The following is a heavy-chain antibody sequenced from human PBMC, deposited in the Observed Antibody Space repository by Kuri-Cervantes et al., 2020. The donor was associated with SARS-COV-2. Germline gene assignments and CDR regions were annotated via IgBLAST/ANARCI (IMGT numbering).Heavy chain of an antibody. CDR1: GGSISSSSYY. V-gene: IGHV4-39*07. J-gene: IGHJ4*02. Sequence: SETLSPTGTVSGGSISSSSYYWCWIRQPPGKGLEWIGSIYYSGNTYYNPSLKSRVTISVDTSKNQFSLKLSSVTAADTAVYYGATDYYGSGSSSDYWGQGTLVTVSS. D-gene: IGHD3-10*01. CDR2: IYYSGNT. CDR3: ATDYYGSGSSSDY.